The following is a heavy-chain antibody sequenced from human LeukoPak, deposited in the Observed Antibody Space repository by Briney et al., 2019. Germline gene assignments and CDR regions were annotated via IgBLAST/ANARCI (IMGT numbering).Heavy chain of an antibody. CDR2: IIPIFGTA. V-gene: IGHV1-69*06. CDR3: ARNPGIYYYYYMDV. J-gene: IGHJ6*03. D-gene: IGHD1-14*01. CDR1: GGTFSSYA. Sequence: GASVKVSCKASGGTFSSYAISWVRQAPGQGLEWMGGIIPIFGTANYAQKFQGRVTITADKSTSTAYMELSSLRSEDTAVYYCARNPGIYYYYYMDVWGQGTTVTVSS.